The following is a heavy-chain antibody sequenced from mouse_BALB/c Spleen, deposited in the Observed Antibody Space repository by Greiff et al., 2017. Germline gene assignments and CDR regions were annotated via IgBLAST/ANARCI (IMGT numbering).Heavy chain of an antibody. Sequence: EVKLVESGGGLVKPGGSLKLSCAASGFTFSSYAMSWVRQSPEKRLEWVAEISSGGGSTYYPDTVKGRFTISRDNAKNTLYLQMSSLKSEDTAMYYCARQGGNYYFDYWGQGTTLTVSS. D-gene: IGHD2-1*01. J-gene: IGHJ2*01. CDR2: ISSGGGST. CDR3: ARQGGNYYFDY. CDR1: GFTFSSYA. V-gene: IGHV5-12-2*01.